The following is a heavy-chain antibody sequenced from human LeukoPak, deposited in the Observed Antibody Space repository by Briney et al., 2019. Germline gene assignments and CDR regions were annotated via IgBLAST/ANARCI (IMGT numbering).Heavy chain of an antibody. J-gene: IGHJ4*02. CDR3: ARSSGWHGRDSEPTYYFDY. D-gene: IGHD6-19*01. CDR2: ISSSGSYI. Sequence: GGSLRLSCAASGFTFSSYWMSWVRQAPGKGLEWVSSISSSGSYIYYADSVKGRFTISRDSAKNSLFLQMNSLRAEDTAVYYCARSSGWHGRDSEPTYYFDYWGQGTLVTVSS. V-gene: IGHV3-21*01. CDR1: GFTFSSYW.